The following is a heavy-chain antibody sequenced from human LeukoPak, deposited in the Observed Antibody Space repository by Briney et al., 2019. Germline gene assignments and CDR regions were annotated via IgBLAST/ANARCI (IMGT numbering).Heavy chain of an antibody. J-gene: IGHJ4*02. CDR3: ARAPRLSYYDFWSGYHADY. CDR2: ISAYNGNT. D-gene: IGHD3-3*01. Sequence: ASVKVSCKASGYTFTSYGISWVRQAPGQGLEWMGWISAYNGNTNYAQKLQGRVTMTTDTSTSTAYMELRSLRSDDTAVYYCARAPRLSYYDFWSGYHADYWGQGTLATVSS. CDR1: GYTFTSYG. V-gene: IGHV1-18*01.